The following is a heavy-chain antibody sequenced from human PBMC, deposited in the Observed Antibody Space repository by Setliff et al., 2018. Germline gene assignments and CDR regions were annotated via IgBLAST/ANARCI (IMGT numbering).Heavy chain of an antibody. CDR1: GGSISSGSYY. CDR3: ARTPYSSSSGGFDS. Sequence: SETLSLTCTVFGGSISSGSYYWTWIRQHPEKGLEWIGYIYYRGSTYYNPSLESRVAISVDTSNNQFSLKLSSVTAADTAVYYCARTPYSSSSGGFDSWGQGILVTVSS. CDR2: IYYRGST. D-gene: IGHD6-6*01. J-gene: IGHJ4*02. V-gene: IGHV4-31*03.